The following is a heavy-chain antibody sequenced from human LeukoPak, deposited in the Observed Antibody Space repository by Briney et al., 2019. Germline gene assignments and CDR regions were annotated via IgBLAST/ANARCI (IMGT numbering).Heavy chain of an antibody. V-gene: IGHV3-7*01. CDR2: IKQDGSEK. D-gene: IGHD3-22*01. Sequence: GGSLRLSCAASGFTFSSYWMSWVRQAPGKGLEWVANIKQDGSEKYYVDSVKGRFTVSRDNAKNSLFLQMNSLRAEDTAVYYCAREDRFYYDTGIDYWGQGTLVTVSS. J-gene: IGHJ4*02. CDR3: AREDRFYYDTGIDY. CDR1: GFTFSSYW.